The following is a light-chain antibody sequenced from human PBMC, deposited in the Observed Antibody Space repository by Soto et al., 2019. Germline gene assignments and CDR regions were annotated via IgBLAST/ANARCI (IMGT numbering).Light chain of an antibody. Sequence: QSVLTQSPSASASLGASVKLTCTLSSGHSNYAIAWHQLQPEKGPRYLMKLNSDGSHIKGDGIPDRFSGSSSGAERYLTISSLQSEDEAYYCCQTGGTGIQVFGGGTKLTVL. V-gene: IGLV4-69*01. CDR2: LNSDGSH. CDR1: SGHSNYA. J-gene: IGLJ2*01. CDR3: QTGGTGIQV.